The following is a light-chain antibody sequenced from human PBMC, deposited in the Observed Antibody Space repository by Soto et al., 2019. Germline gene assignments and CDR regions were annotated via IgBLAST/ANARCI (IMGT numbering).Light chain of an antibody. CDR3: QQYWT. CDR2: DAP. J-gene: IGKJ1*01. CDR1: QSISSW. V-gene: IGKV1-5*01. Sequence: DIQMTQSPSTLSASVGDRVTITCRASQSISSWLAWYQQKPGKAPKLLIYDAPSLESGVPSRFSGSGSGTEFTLTISSLQPDDFATYYCQQYWTFGQGTKVEIK.